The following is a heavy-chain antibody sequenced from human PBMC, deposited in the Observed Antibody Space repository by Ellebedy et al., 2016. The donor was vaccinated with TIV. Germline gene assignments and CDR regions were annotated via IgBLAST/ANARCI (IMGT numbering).Heavy chain of an antibody. CDR2: INPDGSVQ. CDR3: AGPAAIGTKTFNF. V-gene: IGHV3-7*01. J-gene: IGHJ4*02. Sequence: GESLKISCAASRYTFSDYWMIWVRQAPGKGLEWVANINPDGSVQAYVDSVKGRFAISRDNAKNSLYLQMNGLRAEDTAVYFCAGPAAIGTKTFNFWGQGTLVTVSS. D-gene: IGHD2/OR15-2a*01. CDR1: RYTFSDYW.